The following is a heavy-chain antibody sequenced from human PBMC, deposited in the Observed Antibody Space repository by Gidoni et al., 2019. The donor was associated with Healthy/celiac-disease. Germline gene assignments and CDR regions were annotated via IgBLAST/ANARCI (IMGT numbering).Heavy chain of an antibody. Sequence: EVQLVESGRGLVKPGGSLRLSCAAPGFTFRSYSMNWVRQAPGKGLEWVSSISSSSSYIYYADSVKGRFTISRDNAKNSLYLQMNSLRAEDTAVYYCARVRFLEWLLYTYYYYGMDVWGQGTTVTVSS. CDR3: ARVRFLEWLLYTYYYYGMDV. D-gene: IGHD3-3*01. V-gene: IGHV3-21*01. J-gene: IGHJ6*02. CDR1: GFTFRSYS. CDR2: ISSSSSYI.